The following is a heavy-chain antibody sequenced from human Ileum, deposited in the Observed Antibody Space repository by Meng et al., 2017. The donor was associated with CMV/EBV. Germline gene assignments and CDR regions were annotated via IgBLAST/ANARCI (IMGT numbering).Heavy chain of an antibody. CDR1: GFTFSDYY. CDR3: VRDKYGSGNYGDFDH. CDR2: INSGGTSV. J-gene: IGHJ4*02. V-gene: IGHV3-11*04. Sequence: GESLKISCAASGFTFSDYYMNWIRQAPGKGLEWVSCINSGGTSVYFADSMKGRFTISRDNAKNSLYLQMNSLRAEDTAVYYCVRDKYGSGNYGDFDHWGQGTLVTVSS. D-gene: IGHD3-10*01.